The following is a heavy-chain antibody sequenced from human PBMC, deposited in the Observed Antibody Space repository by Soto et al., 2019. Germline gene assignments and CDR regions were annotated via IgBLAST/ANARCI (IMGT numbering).Heavy chain of an antibody. Sequence: ASVKVSCKVSGYTLTELSMHWVRQATGQGLEWMGWMNPNSGNTGYAQKFQGRVTMTRNTSISTAYMELSSLRSEDTAVYYCVKVATITDYYYYYMDVWGKGTTVTVSS. CDR1: GYTLTELS. D-gene: IGHD5-12*01. CDR3: VKVATITDYYYYYMDV. CDR2: MNPNSGNT. J-gene: IGHJ6*03. V-gene: IGHV1-8*01.